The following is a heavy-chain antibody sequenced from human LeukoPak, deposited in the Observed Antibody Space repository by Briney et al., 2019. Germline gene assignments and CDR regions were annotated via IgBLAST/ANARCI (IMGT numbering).Heavy chain of an antibody. D-gene: IGHD1-14*01. J-gene: IGHJ6*02. CDR3: ASQEGTNFEPRIYYYYYGMDV. CDR2: ISGSGGST. CDR1: GFTFSSYA. V-gene: IGHV3-23*01. Sequence: GGSLRLSCAASGFTFSSYAMSWVRQAPGKGLEWVSAISGSGGSTYYADSVKGRFTISRDNSKNTLYLQMNRLRAEDTAVYYCASQEGTNFEPRIYYYYYGMDVWGQGTTVTVSS.